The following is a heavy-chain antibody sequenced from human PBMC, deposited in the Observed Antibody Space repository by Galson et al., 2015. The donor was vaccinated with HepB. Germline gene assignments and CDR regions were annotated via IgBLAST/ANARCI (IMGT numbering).Heavy chain of an antibody. CDR1: GFRLSSYS. D-gene: IGHD2-2*01. J-gene: IGHJ4*02. V-gene: IGHV3-21*01. CDR2: IHSSGFYK. CDR3: ARENGRQLPLDY. Sequence: SLRLSCAASGFRLSSYSMNWVRQAPGKGLEWVSSIHSSGFYKYYAGSVKGRFTISRDNARNSLYLQMGSLRVEDTAVYYCARENGRQLPLDYGGQGTLVTVSS.